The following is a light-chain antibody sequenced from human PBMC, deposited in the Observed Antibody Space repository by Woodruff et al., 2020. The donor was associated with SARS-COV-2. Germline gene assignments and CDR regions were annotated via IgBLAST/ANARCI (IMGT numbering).Light chain of an antibody. J-gene: IGLJ3*02. CDR3: ETWDSNTRV. CDR2: LEGSGNY. V-gene: IGLV4-60*02. Sequence: PRNLIKLEGSGNYNKGSGVPDRFSGSSSGPDRYLTISNLQFEDEADYYCETWDSNTRVFGGGTKLTVV.